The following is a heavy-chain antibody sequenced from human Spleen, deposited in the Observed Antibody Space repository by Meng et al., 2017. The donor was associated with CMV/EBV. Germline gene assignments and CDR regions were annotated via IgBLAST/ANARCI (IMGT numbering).Heavy chain of an antibody. D-gene: IGHD3-16*01. CDR2: ISTGATI. CDR1: GLRFSTYG. CDR3: ATGSYYDTSASARALDY. Sequence: GESLKISCAASGLRFSTYGMYWVRQAPGKGPEWVSAISTGATIYYADNVKGRFTISRDDSRSTQYLQMNSLRAEDTAIYYCATGSYYDTSASARALDYWGQGSLVTSPQ. J-gene: IGHJ4*02. V-gene: IGHV3-23*01.